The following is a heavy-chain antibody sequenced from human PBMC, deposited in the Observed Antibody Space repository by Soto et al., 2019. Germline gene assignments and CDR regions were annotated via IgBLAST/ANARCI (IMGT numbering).Heavy chain of an antibody. CDR3: ARPVHDHSGHYFGGLDV. CDR2: IYQSGST. V-gene: IGHV4-4*02. CDR1: GGSISDSLW. D-gene: IGHD3-22*01. Sequence: QVQLQESGPGLVKPSGTLSVTCAVSGGSISDSLWWNWVRQPPGKGLQWIGEIYQSGSTHYSPSLKSRVTISIDKSNNLLSLRLTSVTAADTAVYYCARPVHDHSGHYFGGLDVWGPGTTVTVSS. J-gene: IGHJ6*02.